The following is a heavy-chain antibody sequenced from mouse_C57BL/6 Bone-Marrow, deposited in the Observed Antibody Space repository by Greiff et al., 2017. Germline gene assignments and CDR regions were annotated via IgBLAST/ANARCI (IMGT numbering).Heavy chain of an antibody. Sequence: EVQLVESGGGLVQPGGSLKLSCAASGFTFSDYYMYWVRQTPEKRLEWVAYISNGGGSTYYPDTVKGRFTISRDNAKNTLYLQMSRLKSEDTAMYYCARHSTTALDYWGQGTTLTVSS. D-gene: IGHD1-2*01. J-gene: IGHJ2*01. CDR2: ISNGGGST. V-gene: IGHV5-12*01. CDR1: GFTFSDYY. CDR3: ARHSTTALDY.